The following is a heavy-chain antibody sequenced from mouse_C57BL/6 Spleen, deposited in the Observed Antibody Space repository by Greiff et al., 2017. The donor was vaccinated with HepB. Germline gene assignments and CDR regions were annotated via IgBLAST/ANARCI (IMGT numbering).Heavy chain of an antibody. Sequence: QVQLQQPGAELVMPGASVKLSCKASGYTFTSYWMHWVKQRTGQGLEWIGEIDPSDSYTNYNQKFKGKSTLTVDKSSSTAYMQLSSLTSEDSAVYYCARAGDYYGSSYDYWGQGTTLTVSS. CDR1: GYTFTSYW. D-gene: IGHD1-1*01. CDR3: ARAGDYYGSSYDY. V-gene: IGHV1-69*01. CDR2: IDPSDSYT. J-gene: IGHJ2*01.